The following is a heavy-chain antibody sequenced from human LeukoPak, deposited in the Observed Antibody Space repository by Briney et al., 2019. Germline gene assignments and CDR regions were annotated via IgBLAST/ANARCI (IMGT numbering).Heavy chain of an antibody. Sequence: GGSLRLSCAASGFTFSNLWMSWVRQAPGKGLEWVGRIKSKTDGGTTDYAAPVKGRFTISRDDSKNTLFLQMNSLKTEDTAVYYCTTDREGATLNYWGQGTLVTVSS. J-gene: IGHJ4*02. V-gene: IGHV3-15*01. CDR3: TTDREGATLNY. D-gene: IGHD1-26*01. CDR1: GFTFSNLW. CDR2: IKSKTDGGTT.